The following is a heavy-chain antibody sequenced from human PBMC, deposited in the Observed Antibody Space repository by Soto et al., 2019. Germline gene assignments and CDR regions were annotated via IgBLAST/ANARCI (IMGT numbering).Heavy chain of an antibody. V-gene: IGHV1-69*01. D-gene: IGHD3-22*01. CDR3: ARGGITMIVVVTRDYYYYGMDV. CDR2: IIPIFGTA. J-gene: IGHJ6*02. CDR1: GGTFSSYA. Sequence: QVQLVQSGAEVQKPGSSVKVSCKASGGTFSSYAISWVRQAPGQGLEWMGGIIPIFGTANYAQKFQGRVTITADESTSTAYMELSSLRSEDTAVYYCARGGITMIVVVTRDYYYYGMDVWGQGTTVTVSS.